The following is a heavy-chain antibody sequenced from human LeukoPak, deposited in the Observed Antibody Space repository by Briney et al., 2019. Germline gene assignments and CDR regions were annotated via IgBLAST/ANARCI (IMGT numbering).Heavy chain of an antibody. Sequence: GGSLRLSCAASGFTFSSYEMNWVRQAPGKGLEWVSYISSSGSTIYYADSVKGRFTISRDNAKNSLYLQMNSLRADDTAVYYCAREQQLIRGDYWGQGTLVTVSS. CDR1: GFTFSSYE. V-gene: IGHV3-48*03. CDR2: ISSSGSTI. CDR3: AREQQLIRGDY. J-gene: IGHJ4*02. D-gene: IGHD6-13*01.